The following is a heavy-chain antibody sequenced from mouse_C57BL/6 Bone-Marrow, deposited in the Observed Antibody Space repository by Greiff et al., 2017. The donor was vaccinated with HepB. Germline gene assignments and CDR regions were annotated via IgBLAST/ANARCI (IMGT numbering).Heavy chain of an antibody. CDR1: GFNIKNTY. V-gene: IGHV14-3*01. Sequence: VHVKQSVAELVRPGASVKLSCTASGFNIKNTYMHWVKQRPEQGLEWIGRIDPANGNTKYAPKFQGKATITADTSSNTAYLQLSSLTSEDTAIYYCATFITTVVALDYWGQGTPLTVSS. CDR2: IDPANGNT. CDR3: ATFITTVVALDY. D-gene: IGHD1-1*01. J-gene: IGHJ2*01.